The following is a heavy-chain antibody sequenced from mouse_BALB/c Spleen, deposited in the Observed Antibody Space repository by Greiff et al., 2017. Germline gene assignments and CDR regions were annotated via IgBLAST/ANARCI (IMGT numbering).Heavy chain of an antibody. CDR2: ISNGGGST. Sequence: EVQRVESGGGLVQPGGSLKLSCAASGFTFSSYTMSWVRQTPEKRLEWVAYISNGGGSTYYPDTVKGRFTISRDNAKNTLYLQMSSLKSEDTAMYYCARRNLYDGDYYFAYWGQGTTLTVSA. D-gene: IGHD2-3*01. CDR1: GFTFSSYT. V-gene: IGHV5-12-2*01. CDR3: ARRNLYDGDYYFAY. J-gene: IGHJ2*01.